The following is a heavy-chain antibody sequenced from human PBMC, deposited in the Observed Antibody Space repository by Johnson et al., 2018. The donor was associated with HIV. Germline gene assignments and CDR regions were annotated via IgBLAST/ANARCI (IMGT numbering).Heavy chain of an antibody. CDR3: ARDGSSWITGKVDAVDI. CDR1: GFTFSSSA. D-gene: IGHD6-13*01. CDR2: IYTGGST. J-gene: IGHJ3*02. V-gene: IGHV3-NL1*01. Sequence: QVQLVESGGGVVQPGRSLRLSCASSGFTFSSSAMHRVHQAPGNGLEWVSVIYTGGSTYYADSVKGRFTISRDNSKNSLVLQMNSLRAEDTAVYFCARDGSSWITGKVDAVDIWGQGTMVTVSS.